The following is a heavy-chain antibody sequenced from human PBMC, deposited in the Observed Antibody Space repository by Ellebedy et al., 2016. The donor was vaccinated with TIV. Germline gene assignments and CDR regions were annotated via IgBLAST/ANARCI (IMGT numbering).Heavy chain of an antibody. CDR3: ARDTVTTNWDPLFDY. J-gene: IGHJ4*02. CDR1: GGSISRNS. CDR2: CFISGCT. D-gene: IGHD7-27*01. V-gene: IGHV4-4*07. Sequence: MPSETLSLTCTVSGGSISRNSWRWIRHRAGEGRDWIGRCFISGCTNFHPSLTSRVTMSVDTSKNQFSLKLSSVTAADTAVYYCARDTVTTNWDPLFDYWGQGTLITVSS.